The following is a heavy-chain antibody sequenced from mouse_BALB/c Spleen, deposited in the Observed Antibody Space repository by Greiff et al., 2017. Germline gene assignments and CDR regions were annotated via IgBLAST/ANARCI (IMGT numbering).Heavy chain of an antibody. Sequence: VKVVESGPGLVAPSQSLSITCTVSGFSLTSYGVHWVRQPPGKGLEWLGVIWAGGSTNYNSALMSRLSISKDNSKSQVFLKMNSLQTDDTAMYYCARSYGNFFFDYWGQGTTLTVSS. D-gene: IGHD2-1*01. J-gene: IGHJ2*01. CDR3: ARSYGNFFFDY. CDR1: GFSLTSYG. CDR2: IWAGGST. V-gene: IGHV2-9*02.